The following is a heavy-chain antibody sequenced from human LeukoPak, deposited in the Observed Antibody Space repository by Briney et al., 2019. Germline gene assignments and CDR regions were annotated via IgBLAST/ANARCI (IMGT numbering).Heavy chain of an antibody. CDR3: ARTYYDILTGYYYFDY. D-gene: IGHD3-9*01. CDR2: IFYSGST. J-gene: IGHJ4*02. CDR1: GGSISTSNYY. V-gene: IGHV4-39*07. Sequence: SETLSLTCTVSGGSISTSNYYWGWIRQPPGTGLEWIGNIFYSGSTYYSPSVKSRVTISLDTSKNQFSLKLSSVTAADTAVYYCARTYYDILTGYYYFDYWGQGTLVTVSP.